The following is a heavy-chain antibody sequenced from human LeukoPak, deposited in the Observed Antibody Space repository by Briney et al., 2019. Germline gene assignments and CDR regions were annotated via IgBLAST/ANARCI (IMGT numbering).Heavy chain of an antibody. Sequence: GASVKVSCKASGYTFTGYYMHWVRQAPGQGLEWMGWINLNSGGTNYAQKFQGRVTMTRDTSISTAYMELSRLRSDDTAVYYCARGRGYSGYDQYNWFDPWGQGTLVTVSS. J-gene: IGHJ5*02. D-gene: IGHD5-12*01. CDR3: ARGRGYSGYDQYNWFDP. V-gene: IGHV1-2*02. CDR2: INLNSGGT. CDR1: GYTFTGYY.